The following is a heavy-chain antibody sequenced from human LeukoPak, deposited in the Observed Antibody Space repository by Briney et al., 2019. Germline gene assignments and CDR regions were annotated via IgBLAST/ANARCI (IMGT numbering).Heavy chain of an antibody. CDR1: GGSISSGGYY. Sequence: SETLSLTCTVSGGSISSGGYYWSWIRQPPGKGLEWIGYIYHSGITYYNPSLKSRVTISVDRSKNQFSPKLSSVTAADTAVYYCARSPSYDFWSGVRDFDYWGQGTLVTVSS. CDR2: IYHSGIT. V-gene: IGHV4-30-2*01. J-gene: IGHJ4*02. D-gene: IGHD3/OR15-3a*01. CDR3: ARSPSYDFWSGVRDFDY.